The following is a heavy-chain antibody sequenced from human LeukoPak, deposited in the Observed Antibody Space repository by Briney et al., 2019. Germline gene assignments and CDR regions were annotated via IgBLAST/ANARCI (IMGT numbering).Heavy chain of an antibody. Sequence: GGSLRLSCAASGFTFSSYAMHWVRQAPGKGLEYVSAISSNGGSTYYANSVKGRFTISRDNSKNTLYLQMGSLRAEDMAVYYCARDGKSRLLWFGESRGYYYMDVWGKGTTVTVSS. CDR2: ISSNGGST. V-gene: IGHV3-64*01. D-gene: IGHD3-10*01. CDR3: ARDGKSRLLWFGESRGYYYMDV. J-gene: IGHJ6*03. CDR1: GFTFSSYA.